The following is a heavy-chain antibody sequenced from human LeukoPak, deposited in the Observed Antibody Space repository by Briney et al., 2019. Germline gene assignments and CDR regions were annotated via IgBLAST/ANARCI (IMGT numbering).Heavy chain of an antibody. CDR1: GYTFTSYD. J-gene: IGHJ5*02. D-gene: IGHD3-10*01. CDR2: MNPNSGNT. CDR3: ARQPSWFGELLLTGFDP. Sequence: GASVKVSCKASGYTFTSYDINWVRQATGQGLEWMGWMNPNSGNTGYAQKFQGRATMTRNTSISTAYMELSSLRSEDTAVYYCARQPSWFGELLLTGFDPWGQGTLVTVSS. V-gene: IGHV1-8*01.